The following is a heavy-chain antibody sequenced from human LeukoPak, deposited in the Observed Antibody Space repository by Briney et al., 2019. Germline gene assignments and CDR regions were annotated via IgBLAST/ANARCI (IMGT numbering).Heavy chain of an antibody. V-gene: IGHV3-9*03. J-gene: IGHJ4*02. Sequence: GTSLTLSCAASGFTYDDYALHWLRQAPGKGLEWVSGISWNSGSIVYADSVKGRFTISRDRTKNSLYLQMNSLRAEDMAWYYCARGNGYSTSGYVDYWGQGTLVTVSS. CDR2: ISWNSGSI. D-gene: IGHD6-13*01. CDR1: GFTYDDYA. CDR3: ARGNGYSTSGYVDY.